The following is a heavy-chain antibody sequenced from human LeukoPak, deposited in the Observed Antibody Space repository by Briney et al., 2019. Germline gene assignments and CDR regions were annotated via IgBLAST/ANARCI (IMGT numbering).Heavy chain of an antibody. CDR2: IKQDGSEK. CDR1: GFTFSSYW. CDR3: AKDQDGCGGDCYWDAFDI. Sequence: GGSLRLSCAASGFTFSSYWMSWVRQAPGKGLEWVANIKQDGSEKYYVDSVKGRFTISRGNAENSLYLQMNSLRAEDTAVYYCAKDQDGCGGDCYWDAFDIWGQGTMVTVSS. V-gene: IGHV3-7*01. J-gene: IGHJ3*02. D-gene: IGHD2-21*01.